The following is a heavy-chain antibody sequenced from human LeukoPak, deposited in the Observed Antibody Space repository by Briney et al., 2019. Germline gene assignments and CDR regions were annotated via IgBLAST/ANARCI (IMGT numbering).Heavy chain of an antibody. Sequence: GGSLRLSCAASGFTFDDYAMHWVRHAPGKGLEWVSGISWNSGSIAYADSVKGRFTISRDNAKNSLYLQMNSLRAEDTALYYCAKGKGSGWYRANDYWGQGTLVTVSS. V-gene: IGHV3-9*01. CDR1: GFTFDDYA. CDR2: ISWNSGSI. D-gene: IGHD6-19*01. CDR3: AKGKGSGWYRANDY. J-gene: IGHJ4*02.